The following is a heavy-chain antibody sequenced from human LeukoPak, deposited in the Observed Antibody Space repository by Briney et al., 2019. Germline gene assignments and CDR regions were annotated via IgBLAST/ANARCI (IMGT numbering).Heavy chain of an antibody. V-gene: IGHV1-2*02. CDR1: GYTFIGYY. Sequence: ASVKVSCKASGYTFIGYYMYWVRQAPGQGVEWMGWINPNSGGTNYAQKFQGRVTMTRDTSISTAYMELGRLRSDDTAVYYCAREGDIVATTIDYWGQGTLVTVSS. D-gene: IGHD5-12*01. CDR2: INPNSGGT. CDR3: AREGDIVATTIDY. J-gene: IGHJ4*02.